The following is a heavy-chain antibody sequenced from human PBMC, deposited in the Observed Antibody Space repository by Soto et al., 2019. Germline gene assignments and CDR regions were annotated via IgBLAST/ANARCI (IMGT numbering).Heavy chain of an antibody. CDR1: GYTFTSYG. CDR2: ISAYNGNT. D-gene: IGHD3-22*01. CDR3: ARYYYDSSGNYGMDV. Sequence: RASVKVSCKASGYTFTSYGISWVRQAPGQGLEWMGWISAYNGNTNYAQKLQGRVTMTTDTSTSTAYMELRSLRSDDTAVYYCARYYYDSSGNYGMDVWGQGTTVTVSS. V-gene: IGHV1-18*04. J-gene: IGHJ6*02.